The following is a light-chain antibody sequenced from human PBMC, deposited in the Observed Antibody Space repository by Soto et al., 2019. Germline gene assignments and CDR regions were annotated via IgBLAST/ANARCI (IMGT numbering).Light chain of an antibody. CDR1: QSINSW. V-gene: IGKV1-6*01. Sequence: IQMTQSPSTLSASIGDRVTITCRASQSINSWLAWYQQKPGKAPKLLIYAASTLQTGVPSRFNGSGSGTDFTLTISSLQPEDFATYYCLQDYNFPWTFGQGTKVDIK. J-gene: IGKJ1*01. CDR2: AAS. CDR3: LQDYNFPWT.